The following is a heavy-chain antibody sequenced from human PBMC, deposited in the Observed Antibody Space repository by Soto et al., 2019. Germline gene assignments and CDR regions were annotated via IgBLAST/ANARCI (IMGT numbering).Heavy chain of an antibody. CDR1: AYTFTSYG. V-gene: IGHV1-18*04. CDR3: ARIADCSTTSCSFPSRCHVRGYYYYYGLDV. Sequence: QVQLVQSGAEVKKPGASVKVTCKASAYTFTSYGITWVRQAPGQGLEWVGWISAYNGNSNYAQKYEGRVTMTTDTSTSTAYLGLSXLXSXDXPGYYCARIADCSTTSCSFPSRCHVRGYYYYYGLDVWGQGTTVTVSS. CDR2: ISAYNGNS. J-gene: IGHJ6*02. D-gene: IGHD2-2*01.